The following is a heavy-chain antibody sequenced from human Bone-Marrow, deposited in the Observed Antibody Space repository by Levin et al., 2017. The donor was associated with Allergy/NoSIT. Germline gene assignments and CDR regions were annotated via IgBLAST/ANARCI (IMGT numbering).Heavy chain of an antibody. CDR1: GFTFSSYS. V-gene: IGHV3-21*01. J-gene: IGHJ4*02. CDR3: ARGLNYYGSGSYYTPSPYFDY. CDR2: ISSSSSYI. Sequence: GESLKISCAASGFTFSSYSMNWVRQAPGKGLEWVSSISSSSSYIYYADSVKGRFTISRDNAKNSLYLQMNSLRAEDTAVYYCARGLNYYGSGSYYTPSPYFDYWGQGTLVTVSS. D-gene: IGHD3-10*01.